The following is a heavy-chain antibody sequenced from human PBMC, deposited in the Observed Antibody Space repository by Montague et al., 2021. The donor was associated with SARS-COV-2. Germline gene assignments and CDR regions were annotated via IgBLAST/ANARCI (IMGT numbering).Heavy chain of an antibody. J-gene: IGHJ4*02. CDR3: ARAQNICFIANYVNYFDL. CDR1: GGSISNYY. CDR2: IFYTGST. D-gene: IGHD3-16*01. V-gene: IGHV4-59*01. Sequence: SETLSLTCSVSGGSISNYYWSWIRQSPGKGLQWIGYIFYTGSTKFNPSLKSRVSMSLDTSKNHFSLKLRAVTAADTARYYCARAQNICFIANYVNYFDLWGLGALVTVSS.